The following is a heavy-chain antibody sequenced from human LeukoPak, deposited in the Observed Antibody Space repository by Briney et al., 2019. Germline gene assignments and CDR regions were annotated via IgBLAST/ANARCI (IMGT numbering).Heavy chain of an antibody. CDR1: GFTFSSYG. Sequence: GRSLRLSCAASGFTFSSYGMHWVRQAPGKGLEWMAVVSDDGSNKYYEDSVRGRFTISRDNSKNTLYLQMSSLRDEDTAAYYCAKPRLRGGYLFDYWGQGTLVTVSS. CDR3: AKPRLRGGYLFDY. D-gene: IGHD5-12*01. CDR2: VSDDGSNK. V-gene: IGHV3-30*18. J-gene: IGHJ4*02.